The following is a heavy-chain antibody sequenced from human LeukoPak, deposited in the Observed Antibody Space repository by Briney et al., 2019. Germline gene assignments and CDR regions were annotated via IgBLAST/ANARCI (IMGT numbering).Heavy chain of an antibody. J-gene: IGHJ4*02. D-gene: IGHD3-22*01. Sequence: GGSLRLSCAASGFTFSDYYMSWIRQAPGKGLDWVSYISSSGSTIYYADSVKGRFTISRDNAKNSLYLQMNSLRAEDTAVYYCAREPAYYYDSSGYYSYFDYWGQGTLVTVSS. CDR2: ISSSGSTI. CDR1: GFTFSDYY. V-gene: IGHV3-11*01. CDR3: AREPAYYYDSSGYYSYFDY.